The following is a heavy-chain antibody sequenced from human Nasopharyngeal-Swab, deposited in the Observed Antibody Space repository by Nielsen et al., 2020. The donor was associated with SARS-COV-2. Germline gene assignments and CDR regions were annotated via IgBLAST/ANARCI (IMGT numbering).Heavy chain of an antibody. CDR3: ARGKFNILTGAAAFDI. D-gene: IGHD3-9*01. V-gene: IGHV4-59*01. J-gene: IGHJ3*02. CDR2: IYYSGST. Sequence: RQAPGKGLEWIGYIYYSGSTNYNPSLKSRVTISVDTSKNQFSLKLSSVTAADTAVYYCARGKFNILTGAAAFDIWGQGTMVTVS.